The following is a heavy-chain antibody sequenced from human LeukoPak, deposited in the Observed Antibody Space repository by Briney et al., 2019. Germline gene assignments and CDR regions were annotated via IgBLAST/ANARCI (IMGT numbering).Heavy chain of an antibody. J-gene: IGHJ6*03. CDR3: ARAFSNYYHMDV. V-gene: IGHV5-51*01. CDR2: IDSRDSDT. CDR1: GYPFTRNW. Sequence: GESLQISCQGSGYPFTRNWIGWVRPLPGKGLEWMGIIDSRDSDTRYSPSFQGQVTISADKSISTAYLQWSSLKASDTAMYYCARAFSNYYHMDVWGKGTTVIVSS.